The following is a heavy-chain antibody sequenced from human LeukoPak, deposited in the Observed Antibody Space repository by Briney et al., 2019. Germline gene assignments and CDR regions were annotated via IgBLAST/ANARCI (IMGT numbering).Heavy chain of an antibody. CDR1: GYTFTCYD. D-gene: IGHD6-19*01. CDR3: ARGIVPGIAVAGTGFDY. J-gene: IGHJ4*02. CDR2: MNPNSGNT. V-gene: IGHV1-8*01. Sequence: ASVKVSCKASGYTFTCYDINWVRQATGQGLEWMGWMNPNSGNTGYAQKFQGRVTMTRNTSISTAYMELSSLRSEDTAVYYSARGIVPGIAVAGTGFDYWGQGTLVTVSS.